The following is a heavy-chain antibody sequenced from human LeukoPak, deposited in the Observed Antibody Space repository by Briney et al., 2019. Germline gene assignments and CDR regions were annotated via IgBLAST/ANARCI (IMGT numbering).Heavy chain of an antibody. CDR3: VKDGPQEQWPVRGYYFDY. CDR2: ISSNGGST. D-gene: IGHD6-19*01. V-gene: IGHV3-64D*06. CDR1: GFTFSSYA. J-gene: IGHJ4*02. Sequence: PGGSLRLSCSASGFTFSSYAMHWVRQAPGKGLEYVSAISSNGGSTYYADSVKGRFTISRDNSKNTLYLQMSSLRAEDTAVYYCVKDGPQEQWPVRGYYFDYWGQGTLVTVSS.